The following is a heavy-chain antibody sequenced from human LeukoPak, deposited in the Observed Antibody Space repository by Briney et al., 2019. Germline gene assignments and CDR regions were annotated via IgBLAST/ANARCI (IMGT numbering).Heavy chain of an antibody. D-gene: IGHD3-22*01. CDR3: ARAHTMIVVGHFDY. CDR1: GGTFSSYA. CDR2: IIPILGIA. Sequence: GASVKVSCKASGGTFSSYAISWVRQAPGQGLEWMGRIIPILGIANYAQKFQGRVTITADKSTSTAYMELSSLRSEDTAVYYCARAHTMIVVGHFDYWGQGTLVTVSS. J-gene: IGHJ4*02. V-gene: IGHV1-69*04.